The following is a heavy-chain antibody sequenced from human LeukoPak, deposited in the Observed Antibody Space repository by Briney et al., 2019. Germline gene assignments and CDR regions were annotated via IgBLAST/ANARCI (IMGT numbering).Heavy chain of an antibody. CDR2: ISAYNGNT. V-gene: IGHV1-18*01. CDR1: GYTFTSYG. CDR3: ARVVTEDYYYYYYGMDV. J-gene: IGHJ6*02. Sequence: ASVKVSCKASGYTFTSYGISWVRQAPGQGLEWMGWISAYNGNTNYAQKLQGRVTMTTDTSTSTAYMELRSLRSEDTAVYYCARVVTEDYYYYYYGMDVWGQGTTVTVSS. D-gene: IGHD3-16*02.